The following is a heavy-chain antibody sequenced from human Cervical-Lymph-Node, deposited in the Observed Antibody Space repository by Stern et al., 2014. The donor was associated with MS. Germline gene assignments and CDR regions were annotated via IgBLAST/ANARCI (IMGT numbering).Heavy chain of an antibody. CDR2: ITSSGSSR. CDR3: ASPGPLNSFDI. J-gene: IGHJ3*02. Sequence: VQLVESGGDLVKPGGSLRLSCAASGFSFSDHYMNWIRQAPGRGLEWISYITSSGSSRYYVDSVKGRFTISRDKANNSLYLQMNSLRAEDTAVYYCASPGPLNSFDIWGQGTMVIVSA. CDR1: GFSFSDHY. V-gene: IGHV3-11*01.